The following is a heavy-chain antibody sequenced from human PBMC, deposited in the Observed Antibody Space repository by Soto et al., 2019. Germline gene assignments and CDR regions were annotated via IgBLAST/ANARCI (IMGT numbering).Heavy chain of an antibody. Sequence: SETLSLTCAVSGGSISSGGSYWSWIRQHPGKGLEWIGYIYYSGTTYYDPSLKSRITISLDTSKNQFSLKLSSVTAADAAVYYCARHLIAATGTFEHWGQGTLVTVSS. CDR2: IYYSGTT. CDR1: GGSISSGGSY. D-gene: IGHD6-13*01. J-gene: IGHJ4*02. CDR3: ARHLIAATGTFEH. V-gene: IGHV4-31*11.